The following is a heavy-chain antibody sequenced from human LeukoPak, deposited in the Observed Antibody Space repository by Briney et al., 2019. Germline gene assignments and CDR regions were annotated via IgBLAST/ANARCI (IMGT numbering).Heavy chain of an antibody. CDR3: AILRYCSSTSCYGSNNWFDP. D-gene: IGHD2-2*01. V-gene: IGHV1-24*01. Sequence: ASVKVSCKVSGYTLTELSMHWVRQAPGKGLEWMGGFDPEDGETIYAQKFQGRVTMTEDTSTDTAYMELSRLRSDDTAVYYCAILRYCSSTSCYGSNNWFDPWGQGTLVTVSS. CDR2: FDPEDGET. J-gene: IGHJ5*02. CDR1: GYTLTELS.